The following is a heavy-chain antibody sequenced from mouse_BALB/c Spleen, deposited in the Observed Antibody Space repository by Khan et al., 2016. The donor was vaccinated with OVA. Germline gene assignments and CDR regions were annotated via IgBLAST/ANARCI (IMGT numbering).Heavy chain of an antibody. Sequence: QVQLKESGPGILQPSQTLSLTCSFSGYSLTTSGMGVTWIRQPSGKGLEWLAHIYWDDEKCYNSFLKSRPTISKDTSRHQVFPKLTSMDAAATASYYCVRNFYGYDPWFAYWGQGTLVTVSA. CDR2: IYWDDEK. CDR3: VRNFYGYDPWFAY. CDR1: GYSLTTSGMG. V-gene: IGHV8-12*01. J-gene: IGHJ3*01. D-gene: IGHD2-2*01.